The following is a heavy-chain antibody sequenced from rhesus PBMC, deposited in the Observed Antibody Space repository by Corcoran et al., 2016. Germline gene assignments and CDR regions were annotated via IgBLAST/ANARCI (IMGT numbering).Heavy chain of an antibody. D-gene: IGHD3-16*01. CDR2: NNGNRGST. V-gene: IGHV4-80*01. CDR1: GFSISTSGMG. J-gene: IGHJ4*01. Sequence: QVTLKESGPALVKPTQTLTLTCTFSGFSISTSGMGVGWIRQPPGRGLEWIGENNGNRGSTNYNPSLKSRVTISKDASKNQFSLKLSSVTAADTAVYYCARRITIVHWGQGVLVTVSS. CDR3: ARRITIVH.